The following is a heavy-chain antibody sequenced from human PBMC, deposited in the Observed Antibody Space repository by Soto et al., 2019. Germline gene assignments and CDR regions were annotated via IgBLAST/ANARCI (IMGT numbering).Heavy chain of an antibody. CDR2: INHSGST. J-gene: IGHJ6*03. V-gene: IGHV4-34*01. D-gene: IGHD6-13*01. CDR3: ARARIAAAGTRLFYYYYYMDV. CDR1: GGSFSGYY. Sequence: SETLSLTCAVYGGSFSGYYWSWIRQPPGKGLEWIGEINHSGSTNYNPSLKSRVTISVDTSKNQFSLKLSSVTAADTAVYYCARARIAAAGTRLFYYYYYMDVWGKGTTVTVSS.